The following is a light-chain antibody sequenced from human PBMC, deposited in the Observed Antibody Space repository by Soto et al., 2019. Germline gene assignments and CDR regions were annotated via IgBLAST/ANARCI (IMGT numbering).Light chain of an antibody. CDR1: SSDIGGYNY. Sequence: QSALTQPASVSGSPGQSITISCIGTSSDIGGYNYVSWYQQHPGKAPKLIIYGVSKRPSGVSDRFSGSKSGNTASLTISGLQAEDEADYYCYSYTSSSTYVFGTGTKVTVL. CDR3: YSYTSSSTYV. J-gene: IGLJ1*01. CDR2: GVS. V-gene: IGLV2-14*01.